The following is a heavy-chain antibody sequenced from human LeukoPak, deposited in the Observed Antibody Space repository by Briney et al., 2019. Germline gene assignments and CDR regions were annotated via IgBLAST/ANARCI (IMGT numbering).Heavy chain of an antibody. Sequence: SVKVSCKASGGTFSSYAISWVRQAPGQGLEWMGGIIPIFGTVNYAQKFQGRVTITADESTSTAYMELSSLRSEDTAVYYCATPSVTMVRGVSSKYYYYGMDVWGQGTTVTVSS. D-gene: IGHD3-10*01. CDR2: IIPIFGTV. CDR1: GGTFSSYA. V-gene: IGHV1-69*13. CDR3: ATPSVTMVRGVSSKYYYYGMDV. J-gene: IGHJ6*02.